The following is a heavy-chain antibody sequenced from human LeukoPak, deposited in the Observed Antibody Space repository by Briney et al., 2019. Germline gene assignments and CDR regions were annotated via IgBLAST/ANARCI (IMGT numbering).Heavy chain of an antibody. D-gene: IGHD2/OR15-2a*01. J-gene: IGHJ6*02. CDR3: ATFSEYV. CDR1: GFTFSSYW. CDR2: IKSDGSST. Sequence: GGSLRLSCAASGFTFSSYWIHWVRQAPGKGLVWVSRIKSDGSSTSYADSVKGRFTISRDNAKNTLYLQMNSLRAEDTAVYCATFSEYVWVQGTTVTVSS. V-gene: IGHV3-74*01.